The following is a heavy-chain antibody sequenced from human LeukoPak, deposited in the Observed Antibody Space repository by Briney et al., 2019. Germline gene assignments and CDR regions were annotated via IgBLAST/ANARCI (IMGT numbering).Heavy chain of an antibody. Sequence: ASVKVSCKASGYTFSGYYIHWVRQAPGQGLEWMGWITPKSGGTSYAQKFQGRVSMTRDTSISTAYMELSRLTSDDTAVYYCAEGIHRNSHWGQGTLVTVSS. CDR2: ITPKSGGT. CDR1: GYTFSGYY. V-gene: IGHV1-2*02. CDR3: AEGIHRNSH. D-gene: IGHD1-14*01. J-gene: IGHJ4*02.